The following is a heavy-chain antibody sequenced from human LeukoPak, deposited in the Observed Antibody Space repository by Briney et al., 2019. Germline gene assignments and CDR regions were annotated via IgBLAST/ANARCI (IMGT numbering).Heavy chain of an antibody. V-gene: IGHV4-34*01. CDR2: INHSGST. Sequence: SETLSLTCTVSGGSISRYYWSWIRQPPGKGLEWIGEINHSGSTNYNPSLKSRVIISVDTSKNQFSLRLNSVTAADTAVYYCARHGDTAVGWFDPWGRGTLVTVSS. CDR1: GGSISRYY. D-gene: IGHD2-15*01. J-gene: IGHJ5*02. CDR3: ARHGDTAVGWFDP.